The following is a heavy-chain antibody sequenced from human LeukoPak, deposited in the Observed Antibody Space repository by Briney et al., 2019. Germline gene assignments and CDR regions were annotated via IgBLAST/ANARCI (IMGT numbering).Heavy chain of an antibody. J-gene: IGHJ5*02. D-gene: IGHD6-13*01. CDR1: GGTFSSYA. CDR2: IIPIFGIA. Sequence: SVKVSCKASGGTFSSYAISWVRQAPGQGLEWMASIIPIFGIANYAQKFQGRVTITADKSTSTAYMELSSLRSEDTAVYYCARGGQQLVPGFDPWGQGTLVTVSS. V-gene: IGHV1-69*04. CDR3: ARGGQQLVPGFDP.